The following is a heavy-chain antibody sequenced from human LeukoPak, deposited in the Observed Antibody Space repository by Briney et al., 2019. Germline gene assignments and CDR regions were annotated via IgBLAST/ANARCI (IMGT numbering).Heavy chain of an antibody. CDR2: ISSDGNNK. V-gene: IGHV3-30*14. D-gene: IGHD3-22*01. CDR1: GFTFSSFA. Sequence: GRSLRLSCAASGFTFSSFAVHWVRQAPGKGLEWVAVISSDGNNKFYADSVKGRFTISRDNSKNTLYLQMNSLRAEDTAVYYCARVCYYDSSGYAPWGQGTLVTVSS. CDR3: ARVCYYDSSGYAP. J-gene: IGHJ5*02.